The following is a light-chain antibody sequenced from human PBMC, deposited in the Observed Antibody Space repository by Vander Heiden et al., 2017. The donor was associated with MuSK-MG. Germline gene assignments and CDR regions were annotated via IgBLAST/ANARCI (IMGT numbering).Light chain of an antibody. CDR3: QQSYSTPQT. CDR2: AAS. V-gene: IGKV1-39*01. J-gene: IGKJ1*01. CDR1: QSIDIY. Sequence: DIQMTQSPSSLSASVGDRVTITCRASQSIDIYLNWYQLKPGKAPKLLIYAASSLQSGVPSRFSGSGSGTHFTLAISSLQPEDFATYFCQQSYSTPQTFGQWTKVEIK.